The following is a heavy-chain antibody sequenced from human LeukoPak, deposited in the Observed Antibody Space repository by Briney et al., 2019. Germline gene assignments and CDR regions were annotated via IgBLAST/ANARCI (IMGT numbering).Heavy chain of an antibody. CDR3: ARALPTVIVATINYMDV. J-gene: IGHJ6*03. D-gene: IGHD5-12*01. CDR1: GFTFSSYS. V-gene: IGHV3-48*02. CDR2: ISSSSSTI. Sequence: GGSLRLSCAASGFTFSSYSMNWVRHAPGKGLEWVSYISSSSSTIYYADSVKGRFTISRDNAKNSLYLQMNSLRDEDTAVYYCARALPTVIVATINYMDVWGKGTTVTVSS.